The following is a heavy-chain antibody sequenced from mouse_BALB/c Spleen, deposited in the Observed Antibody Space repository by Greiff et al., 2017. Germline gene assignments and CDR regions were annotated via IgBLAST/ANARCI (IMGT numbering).Heavy chain of an antibody. D-gene: IGHD1-1*01. Sequence: EVHLVESGGGLVQPGGSRKLSCAASGFTFSSFGMHWVRQAPEKGLEWVAYISSGSSTIYYADTVKGRFTISRDNPKNTLFLQMTSLRSEDTAMYYCARKRGSSYGYFDVWGAGTTVTVSS. V-gene: IGHV5-17*02. CDR2: ISSGSSTI. J-gene: IGHJ1*01. CDR3: ARKRGSSYGYFDV. CDR1: GFTFSSFG.